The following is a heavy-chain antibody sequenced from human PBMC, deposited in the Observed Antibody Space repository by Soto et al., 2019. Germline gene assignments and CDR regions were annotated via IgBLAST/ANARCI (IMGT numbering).Heavy chain of an antibody. Sequence: LRLSCVASGFTFSDYGIHWVRQAPDKGLEWVAVVWFDGSIQYYGDSVKGRFTISRDNSNNTVDLQMNNLRAEGTAVYYCARVDFGGNSYYFDYWGQGTPVTVSS. CDR2: VWFDGSIQ. CDR1: GFTFSDYG. V-gene: IGHV3-33*01. J-gene: IGHJ4*02. CDR3: ARVDFGGNSYYFDY. D-gene: IGHD1-7*01.